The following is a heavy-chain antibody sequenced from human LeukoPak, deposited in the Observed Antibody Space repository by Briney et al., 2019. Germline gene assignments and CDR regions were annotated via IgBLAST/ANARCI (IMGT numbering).Heavy chain of an antibody. CDR2: IYYSGST. J-gene: IGHJ4*02. CDR1: GGSISRSSYY. CDR3: ARLDVLCSGTSCYAPDY. V-gene: IGHV4-39*01. Sequence: SETLSLTCTVSGGSISRSSYYWGWIRQPPGKGLEWIGSIYYSGSTYYNPSLKSRVTISVDTSKNQFSLKLSSVTAADTAVYYCARLDVLCSGTSCYAPDYWGQGTLVTVSS. D-gene: IGHD2-2*01.